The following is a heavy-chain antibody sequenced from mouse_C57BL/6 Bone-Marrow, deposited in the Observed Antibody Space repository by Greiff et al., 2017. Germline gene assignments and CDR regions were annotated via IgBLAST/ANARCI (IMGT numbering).Heavy chain of an antibody. D-gene: IGHD2-2*01. CDR2: ISDGGSYT. J-gene: IGHJ2*01. CDR1: GFTFSSYA. CDR3: AREGYGYWCDY. Sequence: EVQRVESGGGLVKPGGSLKLSCAASGFTFSSYAMSWVRQTPEKRLEWVATISDGGSYTYYPDNVKGRFTISRDNAKNNLYLQMSHLKSEDTAMYYCAREGYGYWCDYWGQGTTLTVSS. V-gene: IGHV5-4*01.